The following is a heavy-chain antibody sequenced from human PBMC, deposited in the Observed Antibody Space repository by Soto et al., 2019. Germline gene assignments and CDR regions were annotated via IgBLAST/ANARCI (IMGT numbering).Heavy chain of an antibody. D-gene: IGHD1-26*01. Sequence: QVQLVQSGAEVKKPGASVKVSCKASGYTFTAHYIHWVRQAPGQGFEWMGRINPNSGDTSYAQRLQGRVTMTRDTSINTVFMELSSLRSDDTALYYCARVSRAVGASTTDDFWAQGTLVTVSS. CDR3: ARVSRAVGASTTDDF. J-gene: IGHJ4*02. V-gene: IGHV1-2*02. CDR1: GYTFTAHY. CDR2: INPNSGDT.